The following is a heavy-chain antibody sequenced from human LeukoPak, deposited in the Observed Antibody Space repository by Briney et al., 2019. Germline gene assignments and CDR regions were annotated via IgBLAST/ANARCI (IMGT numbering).Heavy chain of an antibody. CDR3: ARERGLGATSAFDI. Sequence: ASVKVSCKASGYTFTSYNLHWVRQAPGQGLEWMGIINPSGGSATYAQKFQGRVTMTRDMSTSTLYMELSSLRSEDTAVYYCARERGLGATSAFDIWGQGTMVTVSS. D-gene: IGHD1-26*01. V-gene: IGHV1-46*01. J-gene: IGHJ3*02. CDR2: INPSGGSA. CDR1: GYTFTSYN.